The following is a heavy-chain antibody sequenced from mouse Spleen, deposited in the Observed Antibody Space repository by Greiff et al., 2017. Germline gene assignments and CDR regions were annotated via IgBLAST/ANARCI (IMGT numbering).Heavy chain of an antibody. CDR1: GYTFTSYW. V-gene: IGHV1-69*02. Sequence: QVQLQQPGAELVRPGASVKLSCKASGYTFTSYWINWVKQRPGQGLEWIGNIHPSDSYTNYNQKFKDKATLTVDKSSSTAYMQLSSLTSEDSAVFYCRKGGCDGGFDYWGQGTTLTVSS. CDR2: IHPSDSYT. J-gene: IGHJ2*01. CDR3: RKGGCDGGFDY. D-gene: IGHD2-2*01.